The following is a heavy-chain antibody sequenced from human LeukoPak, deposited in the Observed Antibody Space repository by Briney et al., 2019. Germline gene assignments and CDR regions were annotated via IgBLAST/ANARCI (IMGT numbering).Heavy chain of an antibody. CDR2: NIPIFGTT. CDR3: AREDETRITMYGVGGWFDP. V-gene: IGHV1-69*05. J-gene: IGHJ5*02. CDR1: GGTFSSYA. Sequence: GASVKVSCKASGGTFSSYAISWVRQAPGQGLEWMGGNIPIFGTTNYAQKFQGRVTISTDESTSTAYMELSSLRSEDTAVYYCAREDETRITMYGVGGWFDPWGQGTLVTVSS. D-gene: IGHD3-3*01.